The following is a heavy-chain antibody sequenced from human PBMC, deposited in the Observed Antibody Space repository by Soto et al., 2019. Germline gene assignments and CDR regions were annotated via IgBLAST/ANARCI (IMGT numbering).Heavy chain of an antibody. D-gene: IGHD3-22*01. CDR1: GDSIGTGGYY. CDR2: IHYSGNT. J-gene: IGHJ4*02. Sequence: QVQLQESGPGLVKPSQTLSLTCTVSGDSIGTGGYYWDWIRQHPGKGPEWIGYIHYSGNTYYNPSLTSRLTISLETSKNQFSLHLSSVTAAETAVYYCATNHDDISGRTPLLFDSWGQGTLVTVSS. CDR3: ATNHDDISGRTPLLFDS. V-gene: IGHV4-31*03.